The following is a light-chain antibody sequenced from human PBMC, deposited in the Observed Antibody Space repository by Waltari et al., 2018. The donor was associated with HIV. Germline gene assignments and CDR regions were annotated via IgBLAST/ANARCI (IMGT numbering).Light chain of an antibody. V-gene: IGLV4-69*01. J-gene: IGLJ3*02. Sequence: QVVLTQSPSASASLGASVKLTCPLSSGHTGYAIAWHQQQPEKGPRLLMRVNSDGRDKKGSGIPDHVSGSGSGAERSLTITGLQSDDAADYCCQTWRTGLHVVCGGGTKLTVL. CDR2: VNSDGRD. CDR1: SGHTGYA. CDR3: QTWRTGLHVV.